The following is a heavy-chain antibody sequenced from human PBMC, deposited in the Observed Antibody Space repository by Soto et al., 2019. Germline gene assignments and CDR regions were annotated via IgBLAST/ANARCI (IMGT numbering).Heavy chain of an antibody. V-gene: IGHV4-34*01. CDR1: GGSFSGYY. Sequence: SETLSLTXAVYGGSFSGYYWSWIRQPPGKGLEWIGEINHSGSTNYNPSLKSRVTISVDTSKNQFSLKLSSVTAADTAVYYCAREDVGYGPDYWGQGTLVTVS. J-gene: IGHJ4*02. CDR2: INHSGST. CDR3: AREDVGYGPDY. D-gene: IGHD5-12*01.